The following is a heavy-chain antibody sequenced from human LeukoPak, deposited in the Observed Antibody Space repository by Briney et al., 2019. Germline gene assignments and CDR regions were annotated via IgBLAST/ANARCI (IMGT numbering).Heavy chain of an antibody. Sequence: GGSLRLSCAASGFTFSSYWMHWVRQGPGKGLVWVSRINTDGSSTSYADSVKGRFTISRDDAKNTLYLQMNSLRAGDTAVYYCGRAFRTPSWFIGYWGQGALVTVSS. CDR2: INTDGSST. CDR3: GRAFRTPSWFIGY. CDR1: GFTFSSYW. D-gene: IGHD3-10*01. V-gene: IGHV3-74*01. J-gene: IGHJ4*02.